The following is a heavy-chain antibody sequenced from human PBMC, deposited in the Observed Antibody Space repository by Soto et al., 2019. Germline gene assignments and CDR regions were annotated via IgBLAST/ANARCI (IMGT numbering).Heavy chain of an antibody. J-gene: IGHJ4*02. Sequence: QVQLQESGPGLVKPSETLSLTCTVSGASISRDHWNWIRQPPGKGLEWIGEYSGTTNYNPSLRSRVTISEDAATNQSSLKLRSVTAADTAVYFCATYTTGGGGRGYWGQGTLVTVSS. V-gene: IGHV4-59*08. CDR3: ATYTTGGGGRGY. CDR2: EYSGTT. D-gene: IGHD3-16*01. CDR1: GASISRDH.